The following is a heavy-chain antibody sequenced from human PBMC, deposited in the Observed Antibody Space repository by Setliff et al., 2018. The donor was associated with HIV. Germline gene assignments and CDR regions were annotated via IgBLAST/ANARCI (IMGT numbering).Heavy chain of an antibody. CDR1: GGSFSGHY. CDR2: ISHSGST. CDR3: ARGSRSPLVNKFRVTPAFDY. J-gene: IGHJ4*01. V-gene: IGHV4-34*01. Sequence: SETLSLTCAVYGGSFSGHYWSWIRQTPGMGLEWIGDISHSGSTNYNPSLKSRVTISVDTSKNQFSLRLTSVTAADTAVYFCARGSRSPLVNKFRVTPAFDYWGQGTLVTVSS. D-gene: IGHD2-21*02.